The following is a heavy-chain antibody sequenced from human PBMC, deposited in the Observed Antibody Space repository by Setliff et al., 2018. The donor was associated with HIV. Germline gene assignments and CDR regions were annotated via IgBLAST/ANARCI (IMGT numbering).Heavy chain of an antibody. CDR1: GFTFSSYW. V-gene: IGHV4-34*01. D-gene: IGHD5-12*01. J-gene: IGHJ6*03. Sequence: GSLRLSCEASGFTFSSYWMTWVRQAPGKGLEWIGEINHSGSTHYNPPLKSRATISVDTSKNQFSLRLNSVTAADTAVYYCARGATLLPGYSDRWEYFYMDVWGKGTTVTVSS. CDR2: INHSGST. CDR3: ARGATLLPGYSDRWEYFYMDV.